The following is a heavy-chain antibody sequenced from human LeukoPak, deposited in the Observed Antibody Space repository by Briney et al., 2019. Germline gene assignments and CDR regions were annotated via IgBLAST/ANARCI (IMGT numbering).Heavy chain of an antibody. D-gene: IGHD1-26*01. CDR1: GGSINTDY. J-gene: IGHJ4*02. V-gene: IGHV4-4*07. Sequence: TSETLSLTCTVSGGSINTDYWSWIRQPAGRGLEWIGRVYTSGNTKYNASLQSRVTMSIDTSTKQFFLKLSSVTAADTAVYYCARETLVGTTNYFDNWGQGTLVTVPS. CDR2: VYTSGNT. CDR3: ARETLVGTTNYFDN.